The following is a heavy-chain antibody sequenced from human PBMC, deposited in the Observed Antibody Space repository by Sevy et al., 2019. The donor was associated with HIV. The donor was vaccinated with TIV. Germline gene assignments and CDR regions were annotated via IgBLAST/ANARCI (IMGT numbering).Heavy chain of an antibody. Sequence: ASVKVSCKASGGTFSSYAISWVRQAPGQGLEWMGGIIPIFGTANYAQKFQGRVTITADESTSTAYMELGSLRSEDTAMYYCASGYDSSGYYLDYWGQGTLVTVSS. V-gene: IGHV1-69*13. CDR1: GGTFSSYA. J-gene: IGHJ4*02. D-gene: IGHD3-22*01. CDR3: ASGYDSSGYYLDY. CDR2: IIPIFGTA.